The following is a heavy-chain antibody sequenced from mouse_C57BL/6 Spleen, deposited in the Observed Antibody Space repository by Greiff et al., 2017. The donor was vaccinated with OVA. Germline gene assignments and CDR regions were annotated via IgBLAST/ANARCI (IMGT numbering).Heavy chain of an antibody. D-gene: IGHD1-1*01. V-gene: IGHV10-3*01. CDR2: IRTKSRNYAT. Sequence: EVQLVESGGGLVQPKGSLKLSCAASGFTFTTYAMHWVRQAPGQGLEWVGRIRTKSRNYATYYAYSVKDRFTISRDESQSMLDLQMNNLKTEDTAMYYCVRDQGVYGSNPYAMDYWGQGTSVTVSS. CDR1: GFTFTTYA. CDR3: VRDQGVYGSNPYAMDY. J-gene: IGHJ4*01.